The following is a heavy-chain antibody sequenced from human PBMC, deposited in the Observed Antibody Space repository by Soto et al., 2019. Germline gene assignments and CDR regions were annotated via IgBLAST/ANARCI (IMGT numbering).Heavy chain of an antibody. CDR1: GGSFSGYY. CDR3: ARGAVSRRTTGTTFGY. Sequence: KPSETLSLTCAVYGGSFSGYYWSWIRQPPGKGLEWIGEINHSGSTNYNPSLKSRVTISVDTSKNQFSLKLSSVTAADTAVYYCARGAVSRRTTGTTFGYWGQGTLVTVSS. CDR2: INHSGST. J-gene: IGHJ4*02. V-gene: IGHV4-34*01. D-gene: IGHD1-1*01.